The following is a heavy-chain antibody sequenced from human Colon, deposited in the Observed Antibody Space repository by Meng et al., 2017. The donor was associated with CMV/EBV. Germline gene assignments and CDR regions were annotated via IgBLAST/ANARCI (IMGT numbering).Heavy chain of an antibody. J-gene: IGHJ4*02. Sequence: SCAASGFTFSSYDMHWVRQATGKGLEWVSAIGTAGDTYYTGSVKGRFTISRENAKNSLYLQMNSLRAGDTAVYYCARGRPGGNHFDYWGQGTLVTVSS. CDR3: ARGRPGGNHFDY. V-gene: IGHV3-13*01. D-gene: IGHD4-23*01. CDR1: GFTFSSYD. CDR2: IGTAGDT.